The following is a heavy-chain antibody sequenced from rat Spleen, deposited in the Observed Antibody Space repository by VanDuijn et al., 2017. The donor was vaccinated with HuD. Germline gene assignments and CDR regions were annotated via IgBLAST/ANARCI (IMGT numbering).Heavy chain of an antibody. J-gene: IGHJ2*01. CDR3: TTGEGAADY. Sequence: EVELVESGGGLVQPGRSMKLSCAASGINFSNYYMAWVRQAPTKGLEWVASISSDGTTTYYRDSVKGRFTISRDNAKSSLYLQMNSLRSEDTATYYCTTGEGAADYWGQGVMVTVSS. CDR2: ISSDGTTT. V-gene: IGHV5-20*01. D-gene: IGHD1-11*01. CDR1: GINFSNYY.